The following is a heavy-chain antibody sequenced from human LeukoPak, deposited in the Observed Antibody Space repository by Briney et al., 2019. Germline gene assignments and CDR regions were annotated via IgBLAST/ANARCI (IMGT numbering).Heavy chain of an antibody. CDR3: ARVGSSSWSPKGWFDP. V-gene: IGHV3-53*01. CDR1: GFTVSSNY. Sequence: PGGSLRLSCAASGFTVSSNYMSWVRQAPGKGLEWVSVIYSGGSTYYADSVKGRFTISRDNSRNTLYLQMNSLRAGDTAVYYCARVGSSSWSPKGWFDPWGQGTLVTVSS. D-gene: IGHD6-13*01. J-gene: IGHJ5*02. CDR2: IYSGGST.